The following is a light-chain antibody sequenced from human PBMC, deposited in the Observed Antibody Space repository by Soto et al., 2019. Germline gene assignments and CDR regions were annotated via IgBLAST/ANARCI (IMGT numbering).Light chain of an antibody. CDR1: QSVNTN. CDR3: QEYNDLPRGT. J-gene: IGKJ1*01. V-gene: IGKV3-15*01. CDR2: AAS. Sequence: EVVMTQSPATLSVSPGERATLSCRASQSVNTNLAWYQQRPGQAPRVLIYAASTRATGIADRFSGSGSGTDFTLTISSLQPEDIGLYYCQEYNDLPRGTFGQGTKVELK.